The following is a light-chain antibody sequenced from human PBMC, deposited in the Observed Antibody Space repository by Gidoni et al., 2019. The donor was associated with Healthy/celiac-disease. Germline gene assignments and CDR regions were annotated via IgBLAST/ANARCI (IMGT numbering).Light chain of an antibody. CDR2: AAS. CDR1: QGISNS. CDR3: QQYYSTPGGT. Sequence: DIQMTQSPSSLSASVGDRVTITCRASQGISNSLAWYQQKPGKAPKLLLYAASRLESGVPSRFSGSGSGTDYTLTISSLQPEDFATYYCQQYYSTPGGTFAPXTKVDIK. J-gene: IGKJ3*01. V-gene: IGKV1-NL1*01.